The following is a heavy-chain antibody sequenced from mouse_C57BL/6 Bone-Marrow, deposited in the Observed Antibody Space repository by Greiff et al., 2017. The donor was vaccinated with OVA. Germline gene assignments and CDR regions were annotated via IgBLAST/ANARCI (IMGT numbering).Heavy chain of an antibody. Sequence: VQLQQSGPGLVAPSQSLSITCTVSGFSLTSYGVDWVRQSPGKGLEWLGVIWGVGSTNYNSALKSRLSISKDNSKSQVFLKMNSLQTDDTAMYYCASDHGYRGRFAYWGQGTLVTVSA. V-gene: IGHV2-6*01. J-gene: IGHJ3*01. CDR1: GFSLTSYG. CDR3: ASDHGYRGRFAY. CDR2: IWGVGST. D-gene: IGHD1-2*01.